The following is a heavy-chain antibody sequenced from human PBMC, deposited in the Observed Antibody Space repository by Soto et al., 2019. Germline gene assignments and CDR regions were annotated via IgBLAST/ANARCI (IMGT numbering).Heavy chain of an antibody. V-gene: IGHV3-53*01. J-gene: IGHJ6*02. CDR2: IYSGGST. D-gene: IGHD6-19*01. Sequence: PGGSLRLSCAASGFTVSSNYMSWVRQAPGKGLEWVSVIYSGGSTYYADSVKGRFTISRDNSKNTLYLQMNSLRAEDTAVYYCASNVAGGPYYYYYYGMDVWGQGTTVTVS. CDR3: ASNVAGGPYYYYYYGMDV. CDR1: GFTVSSNY.